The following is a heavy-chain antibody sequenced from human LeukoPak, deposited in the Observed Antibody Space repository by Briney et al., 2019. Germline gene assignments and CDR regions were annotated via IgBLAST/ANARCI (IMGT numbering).Heavy chain of an antibody. CDR3: ARPKGYCTNGVCYGRNDAFDI. V-gene: IGHV1-2*02. CDR1: GYTFTGYY. J-gene: IGHJ3*02. CDR2: INPNSGGT. D-gene: IGHD2-8*01. Sequence: GASVKVSCKASGYTFTGYYMHWVQQAPGQGLEWMGWINPNSGGTNYAQKFQGRVTMTRDTSISTAYMELSRLRSDDTAVYYCARPKGYCTNGVCYGRNDAFDIWGQGTMVTV.